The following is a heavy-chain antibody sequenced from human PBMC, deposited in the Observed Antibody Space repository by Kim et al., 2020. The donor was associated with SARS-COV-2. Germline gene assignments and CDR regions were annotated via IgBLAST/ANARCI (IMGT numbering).Heavy chain of an antibody. CDR1: GFSFSSYA. CDR3: ATERVSSIYSGLWG. V-gene: IGHV3-23*01. J-gene: IGHJ3*01. CDR2: LSTNGANT. Sequence: GGSLRLSCAASGFSFSSYAISWVRQAPGKGLEWVSSLSTNGANTYYADSVKGRFTISRDNSRNTLNLQMNSLRAEDTAVYYCATERVSSIYSGLWGCGQG. D-gene: IGHD2-21*01.